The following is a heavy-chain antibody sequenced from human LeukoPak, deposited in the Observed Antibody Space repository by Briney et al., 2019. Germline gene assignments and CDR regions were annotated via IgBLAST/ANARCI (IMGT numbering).Heavy chain of an antibody. CDR1: GGSFSGYY. D-gene: IGHD6-13*01. V-gene: IGHV4-34*01. Sequence: SETLSLTCAVYGGSFSGYYWSWIRQPPGKGLEWIGEINHSGSTSYNPSLKSRVTISVDTSKNQFSLKLSSVTAADTAVYYCARDFSSIAAAGIYWYFDLWGRGTLVTVSS. J-gene: IGHJ2*01. CDR2: INHSGST. CDR3: ARDFSSIAAAGIYWYFDL.